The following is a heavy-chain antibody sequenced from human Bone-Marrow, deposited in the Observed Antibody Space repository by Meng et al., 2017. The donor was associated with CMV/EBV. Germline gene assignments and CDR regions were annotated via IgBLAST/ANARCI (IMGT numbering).Heavy chain of an antibody. D-gene: IGHD3-10*01. CDR1: GGSFSGYC. V-gene: IGHV4-34*01. CDR2: INQSGSS. J-gene: IGHJ4*02. Sequence: LTCAVYGGSFSGYCWRWSRQSPGKGVEWIGEINQSGSSNYSPSLKSRVTISVDRSRHQFSLILTSVTAADTAVYYCAREAFGSGFDFWGQGTLVTVSS. CDR3: AREAFGSGFDF.